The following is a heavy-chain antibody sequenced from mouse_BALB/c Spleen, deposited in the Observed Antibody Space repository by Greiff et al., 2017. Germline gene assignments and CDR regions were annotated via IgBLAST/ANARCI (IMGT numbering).Heavy chain of an antibody. Sequence: EVQLVESGGGLVQPGGSLRLSCATSGFTFTDYYMSWVRQPPGKALEWLGFIRNKANGYTTEYSASVKGRFTISRDNSQSILYLQMNTLRAEDSATYYCASGGLRRIGYAMDYWGQGTSVTVSS. CDR3: ASGGLRRIGYAMDY. D-gene: IGHD2-4*01. V-gene: IGHV7-3*02. J-gene: IGHJ4*01. CDR1: GFTFTDYY. CDR2: IRNKANGYTT.